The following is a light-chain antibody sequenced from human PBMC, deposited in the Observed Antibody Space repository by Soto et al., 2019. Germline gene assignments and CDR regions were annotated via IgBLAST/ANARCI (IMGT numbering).Light chain of an antibody. Sequence: IQRPQSPSSLSASVADRVTITCRASQSISSYLNWYQQKPGKAPKLLIYDASSLESGVPSRFRGSGSGTEFTLTISSLQSEDFAVYYCQQYSKWPWTFGQGTKVDIK. J-gene: IGKJ1*01. V-gene: IGKV1-39*01. CDR1: QSISSY. CDR2: DAS. CDR3: QQYSKWPWT.